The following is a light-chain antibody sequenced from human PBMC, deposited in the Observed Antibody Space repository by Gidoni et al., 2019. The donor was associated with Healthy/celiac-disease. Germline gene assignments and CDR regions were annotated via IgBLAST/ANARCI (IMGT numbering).Light chain of an antibody. Sequence: QSVLTQPPSVSAAPGQKVTISCSGTSSNIGSNYVSWYQQLPGTAPKLLIYYNNKRPSGIPDRFSGSKSGTSATLGITGLQTGDEANYYCGTWDSSLSAGGVFGGGTKLTVL. CDR3: GTWDSSLSAGGV. CDR1: SSNIGSNY. J-gene: IGLJ3*02. CDR2: YNN. V-gene: IGLV1-51*01.